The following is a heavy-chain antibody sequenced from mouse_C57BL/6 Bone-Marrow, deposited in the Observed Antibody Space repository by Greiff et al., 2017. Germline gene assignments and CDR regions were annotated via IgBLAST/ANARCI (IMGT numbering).Heavy chain of an antibody. V-gene: IGHV1-59*01. CDR1: GYTFTSYW. D-gene: IGHD2-4*01. CDR3: ARDYDYDGAWFAY. J-gene: IGHJ3*01. CDR2: IDPSDSYT. Sequence: QVQLQQPGAELVRPGTSVKLSCKASGYTFTSYWMPWVKQRPGQGLEWIGVIDPSDSYTNYNQKFKGQATLTVDTSSSTAYMQLSSLTSEDSAVYYCARDYDYDGAWFAYWGQGTLVTVSA.